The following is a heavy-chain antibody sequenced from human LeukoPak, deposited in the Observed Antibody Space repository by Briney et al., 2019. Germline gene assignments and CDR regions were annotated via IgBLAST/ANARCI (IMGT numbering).Heavy chain of an antibody. CDR2: IKEDGSEK. CDR1: GFTFSNYW. Sequence: GGSLRLSCAASGFTFSNYWMSWVRQAPGKGLEWVANIKEDGSEKYSLDSVEGRFAVSRDNVENSLYLQINNLRAEDTAIYYCARSGSSVFWYWGQGTLVTVSS. CDR3: ARSGSSVFWY. D-gene: IGHD3-3*01. V-gene: IGHV3-7*01. J-gene: IGHJ4*02.